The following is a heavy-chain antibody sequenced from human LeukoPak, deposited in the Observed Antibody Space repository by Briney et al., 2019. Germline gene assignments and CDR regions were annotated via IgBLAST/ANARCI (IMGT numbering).Heavy chain of an antibody. J-gene: IGHJ5*02. CDR2: IYSGGST. CDR1: GFTVSSNY. D-gene: IGHD6-13*01. CDR3: ARDRSSSWRGGFDP. V-gene: IGHV3-66*01. Sequence: GGSLRLFCAASGFTVSSNYMSWVRQAPGKGLEWVSVIYSGGSTYYADSVKGRFTISGDNSKNTLYLQMNSLRAEDTAVYYCARDRSSSWRGGFDPWGQGTLVTVSS.